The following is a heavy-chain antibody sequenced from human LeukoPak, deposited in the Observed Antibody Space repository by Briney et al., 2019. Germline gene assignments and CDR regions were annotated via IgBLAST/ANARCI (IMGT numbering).Heavy chain of an antibody. CDR2: INPNSGST. CDR3: ARESAIAAAGRLDQSFDY. CDR1: GYTFTVYY. Sequence: ASVNVSCKASGYTFTVYYMHWVRQAPGQGLEWMGWINPNSGSTNYAQKFQGRVTMTRDTSISTAYMELSRLRSDDTAVYYCARESAIAAAGRLDQSFDYWAQRTLVTVSS. J-gene: IGHJ4*02. D-gene: IGHD6-13*01. V-gene: IGHV1-2*02.